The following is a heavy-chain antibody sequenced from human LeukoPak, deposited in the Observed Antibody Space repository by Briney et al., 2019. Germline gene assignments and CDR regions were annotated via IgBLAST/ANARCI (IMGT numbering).Heavy chain of an antibody. Sequence: NPGGSLRLSCAAPGFTFSSYSMNWVRQAPGKGLEWVSSISSSSSYIYYADSVKGRFTISRDNAKNSLYLQMNTLRAEDTAVYYCATHCGGDCHRAFDIWGQGTMVTVSS. CDR3: ATHCGGDCHRAFDI. CDR1: GFTFSSYS. D-gene: IGHD2-21*02. CDR2: ISSSSSYI. J-gene: IGHJ3*02. V-gene: IGHV3-21*01.